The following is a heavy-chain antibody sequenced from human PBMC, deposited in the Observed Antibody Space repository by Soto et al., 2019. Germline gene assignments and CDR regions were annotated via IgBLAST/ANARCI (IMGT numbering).Heavy chain of an antibody. J-gene: IGHJ4*02. CDR2: IYYSGST. V-gene: IGHV4-59*01. CDR3: ARDGGVATILLGY. CDR1: GCDISNYY. Sequence: SETLSPTYSNSGCDISNYYWSWIRQPPGKGLEWIGYIYYSGSTNYNPSLKSRVTISVDTSKNQFSLNLRSVTAADTAVYYCARDGGVATILLGYWGQG. D-gene: IGHD5-12*01.